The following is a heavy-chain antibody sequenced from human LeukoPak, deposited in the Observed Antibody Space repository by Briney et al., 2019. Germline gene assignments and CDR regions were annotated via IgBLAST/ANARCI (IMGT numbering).Heavy chain of an antibody. CDR3: AREGDYGDYVDY. V-gene: IGHV3-11*05. CDR1: GFTFSDYY. J-gene: IGHJ4*02. CDR2: ISSTSSYT. D-gene: IGHD4-17*01. Sequence: AGGSLRLSCAASGFTFSDYYMSWIRQAPGKGLEWVSYISSTSSYTNYADSVKGRFTISRDNAKNSLHLQMNSLRAEDTAVYYCAREGDYGDYVDYWGQGTLVTVSS.